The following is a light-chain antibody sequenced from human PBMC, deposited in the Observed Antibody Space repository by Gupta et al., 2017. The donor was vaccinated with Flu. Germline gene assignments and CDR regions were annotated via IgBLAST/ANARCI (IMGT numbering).Light chain of an antibody. CDR1: QSVSTN. Sequence: EIMMTQSPGTLSVSPGERATLSCRASQSVSTNLAWYQHKLGQTPRLLIYGASTRATGVPARFSGSGVGAEATLTIISRHSEDYEVYYCQQECYRHPMYTFGQGTKLEIK. CDR2: GAS. V-gene: IGKV3-15*01. J-gene: IGKJ2*01. CDR3: QQECYRHPMYT.